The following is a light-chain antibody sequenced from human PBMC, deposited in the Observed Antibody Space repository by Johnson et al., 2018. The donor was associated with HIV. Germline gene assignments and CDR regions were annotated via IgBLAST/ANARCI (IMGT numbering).Light chain of an antibody. CDR3: GTGDGSLSGYG. CDR2: ENN. Sequence: QSVLTQPPSVSAAPGQKVTISCSGSSSNIGNNYVSWYQQLPGTAPKLLIYENNKRPSGIPDRFSGSKSGTSATLGITGLQTGDEADYYCGTGDGSLSGYGFGTGTKVTV. V-gene: IGLV1-51*02. CDR1: SSNIGNNY. J-gene: IGLJ1*01.